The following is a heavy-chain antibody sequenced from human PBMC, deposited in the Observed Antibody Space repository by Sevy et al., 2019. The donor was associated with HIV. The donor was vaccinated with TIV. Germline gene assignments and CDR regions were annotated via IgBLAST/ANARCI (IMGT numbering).Heavy chain of an antibody. CDR2: ISGSGGST. V-gene: IGHV3-23*01. D-gene: IGHD6-19*01. CDR1: GFTFSSYA. CDR3: AKSKLIAVAFDY. J-gene: IGHJ4*02. Sequence: GGSLRLSCAASGFTFSSYAMSWVRQAPGKGLEWVSAISGSGGSTYYADSVKGPFTISRDNSKNTLYLQMNSLRAEDTAVYYCAKSKLIAVAFDYWGQGTLVTVSS.